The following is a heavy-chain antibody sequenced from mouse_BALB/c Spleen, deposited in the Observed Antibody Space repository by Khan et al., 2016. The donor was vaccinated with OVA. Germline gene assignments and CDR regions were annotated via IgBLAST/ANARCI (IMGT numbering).Heavy chain of an antibody. CDR2: ISTYYGHP. CDR1: GYTFTDFT. D-gene: IGHD1-3*01. J-gene: IGHJ3*01. Sequence: QVQLKESGAELVRPGVSVKISCKGSGYTFTDFTMHWVRQSHAMSLEWIGVISTYYGHPTYNQEFKDKATLTVDKSYSTAYMELARLTSEDSAIYYCTRGGGGTRFVYWGQGTLVTVSA. CDR3: TRGGGGTRFVY. V-gene: IGHV1S137*01.